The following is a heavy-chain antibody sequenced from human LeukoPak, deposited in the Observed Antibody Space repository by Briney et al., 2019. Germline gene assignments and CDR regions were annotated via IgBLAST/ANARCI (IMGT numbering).Heavy chain of an antibody. V-gene: IGHV4-39*07. CDR2: IYYSGST. D-gene: IGHD3-3*01. Sequence: PSETLSLTCTVSGGSININTYYWGWIRQPPGKGLEWIGSIYYSGSTYYNPSLKSRVTISVDTSKNQFSLKLSSVTAADTAVYYCARDRANYDFWSGYSNWFDPWGQGTLVTVSS. J-gene: IGHJ5*02. CDR1: GGSININTYY. CDR3: ARDRANYDFWSGYSNWFDP.